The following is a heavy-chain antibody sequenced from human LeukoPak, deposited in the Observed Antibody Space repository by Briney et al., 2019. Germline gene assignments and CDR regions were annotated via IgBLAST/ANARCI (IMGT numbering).Heavy chain of an antibody. Sequence: SETLSLTCAVYGGSFSGYHWSWIRQPPGKGLEWIGEINHSGSTNYNPSLKSRVTISVDTSKNQFSLKLSSVTAADTAVYYCARDAIAVAGKRPFDYWGQGTLVTVSS. D-gene: IGHD6-19*01. CDR2: INHSGST. J-gene: IGHJ4*02. CDR1: GGSFSGYH. V-gene: IGHV4-34*01. CDR3: ARDAIAVAGKRPFDY.